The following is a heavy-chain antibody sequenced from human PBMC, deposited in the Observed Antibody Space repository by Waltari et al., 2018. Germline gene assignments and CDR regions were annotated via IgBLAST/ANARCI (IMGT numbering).Heavy chain of an antibody. D-gene: IGHD3-10*01. CDR3: ARYYPSGKDYIDV. CDR2: IDPDGRT. J-gene: IGHJ6*03. CDR1: GGSMSSGPYH. Sequence: QVQLQESGPGLVKPSQTLSLSCSVSGGSMSSGPYHWSWIRQPAGGGLEWIGRIDPDGRTGPNPSLRSRITMSLDTSKSQFSLELSSVTAADTAIYYCARYYPSGKDYIDVWGKGTTVNVSS. V-gene: IGHV4-61*02.